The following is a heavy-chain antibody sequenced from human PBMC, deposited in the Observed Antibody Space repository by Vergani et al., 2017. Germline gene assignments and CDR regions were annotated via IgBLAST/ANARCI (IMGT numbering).Heavy chain of an antibody. Sequence: DVRLLESGGDLVQPGGSLRLSCAASGFTFNHYAMNWVRQAPGKGLEWVSGISGSGGSTYYAGSVKGRFTISRDSSKNTLYLQMNSLSAGDTAVYYCAKANPRNSGYDYLYYYHAMDVWGQGTTVTVSS. D-gene: IGHD5-12*01. CDR1: GFTFNHYA. V-gene: IGHV3-23*01. J-gene: IGHJ6*02. CDR3: AKANPRNSGYDYLYYYHAMDV. CDR2: ISGSGGST.